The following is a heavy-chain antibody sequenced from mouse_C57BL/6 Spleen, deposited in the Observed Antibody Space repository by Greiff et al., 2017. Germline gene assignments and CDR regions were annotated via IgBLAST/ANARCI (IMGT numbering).Heavy chain of an antibody. D-gene: IGHD2-10*02. J-gene: IGHJ3*01. CDR2: ISSGSSTI. CDR3: ARVSFAY. V-gene: IGHV5-17*01. CDR1: GFTFSDYG. Sequence: EVQLVESGGGLVKPGGSLKLSCAASGFTFSDYGMHWVRQAPEKGLEWVAYISSGSSTIYYADTVKGRITISRNNAKNTLFLQMTSLRSEDTAMYYCARVSFAYWGQGTLVTVSA.